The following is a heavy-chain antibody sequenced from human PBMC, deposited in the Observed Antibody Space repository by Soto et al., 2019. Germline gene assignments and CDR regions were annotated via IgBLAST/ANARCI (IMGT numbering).Heavy chain of an antibody. D-gene: IGHD3-10*01. J-gene: IGHJ4*02. Sequence: QVQLEQSGAEVKKTGASEKVSCKASGYTFTSYAMHWVRQAPGQRLEWMGWINAGNGNTKYSQKFQGRVTITRDTSASTAYMELSSLRSEDTAVYYCARDFSWFGEYIASDYWGQGTLVTVSS. CDR1: GYTFTSYA. V-gene: IGHV1-3*01. CDR2: INAGNGNT. CDR3: ARDFSWFGEYIASDY.